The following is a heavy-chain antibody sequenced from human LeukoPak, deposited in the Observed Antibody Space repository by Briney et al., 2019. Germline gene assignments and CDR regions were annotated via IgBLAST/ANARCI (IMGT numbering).Heavy chain of an antibody. CDR1: GFTSSNAW. Sequence: GGSLRLSCAASGFTSSNAWMSWVRQAPGKGLEWVGRIKSKTDGGTTDYAAPVKGRFTISRDDSKNTLYLQMNSLKTEDTAVYYCTTALGGHYDFWSGYSYWGQGTLVTVSS. CDR3: TTALGGHYDFWSGYSY. V-gene: IGHV3-15*01. CDR2: IKSKTDGGTT. D-gene: IGHD3-3*01. J-gene: IGHJ4*02.